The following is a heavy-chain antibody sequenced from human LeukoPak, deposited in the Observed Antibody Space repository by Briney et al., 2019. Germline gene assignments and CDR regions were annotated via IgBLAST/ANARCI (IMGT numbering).Heavy chain of an antibody. J-gene: IGHJ5*02. CDR2: IYYSGST. Sequence: SETLSLTCNVSGGPINSNIYYWAWVRQPPGKGLEWIGSIYYSGSTYYNPSLKSRVTISVDTSKNQFSLKLSSVTAADTAVYYCGRYSSGWRGWFDPWGQGTLVTVSS. D-gene: IGHD6-19*01. V-gene: IGHV4-39*07. CDR3: GRYSSGWRGWFDP. CDR1: GGPINSNIYY.